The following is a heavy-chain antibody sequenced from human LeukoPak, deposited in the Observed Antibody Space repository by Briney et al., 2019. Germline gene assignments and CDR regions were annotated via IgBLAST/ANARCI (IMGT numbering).Heavy chain of an antibody. J-gene: IGHJ2*01. CDR3: ARDRGSVEWYFDL. CDR1: GGTFSSYA. Sequence: SVKVSCKASGGTFSSYAISWVRQAPGQGLGWMGGIIPIFGTANYAQKFQGRVTITADESTSTAYMELSSLRSEDTAVYYCARDRGSVEWYFDLWGRGTLVTVSS. V-gene: IGHV1-69*13. CDR2: IIPIFGTA. D-gene: IGHD4-23*01.